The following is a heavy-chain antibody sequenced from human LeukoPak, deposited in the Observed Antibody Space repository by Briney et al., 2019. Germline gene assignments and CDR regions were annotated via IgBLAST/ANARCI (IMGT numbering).Heavy chain of an antibody. J-gene: IGHJ4*02. D-gene: IGHD2-2*01. CDR2: IIGDGGST. V-gene: IGHV3-43*02. Sequence: QPGGSLRLSCAASGFTFDDYAMHWVRQAPGKGLEWVSLIIGDGGSTYYADSVEGRFTISRDNSKNSLYLQMNSLRTEDTALYYCAKVGRYCSSTSCSLPFDYWGQGTLVTVSS. CDR3: AKVGRYCSSTSCSLPFDY. CDR1: GFTFDDYA.